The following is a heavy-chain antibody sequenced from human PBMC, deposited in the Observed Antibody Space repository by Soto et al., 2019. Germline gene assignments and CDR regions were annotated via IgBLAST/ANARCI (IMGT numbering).Heavy chain of an antibody. CDR1: GYTFTSYD. CDR2: MNPNSGNT. Sequence: QVQLVQSGAEVKKPGASVKVSCKASGYTFTSYDINWVRQATGQGLEWMGWMNPNSGNTGYAQKFQGRVTMTRNTSXXTXYXXLSSLRSEDTAVYYCARHSSGWLGPSYYYYYGMDVWGQGTTVTVSS. V-gene: IGHV1-8*01. CDR3: ARHSSGWLGPSYYYYYGMDV. J-gene: IGHJ6*02. D-gene: IGHD6-19*01.